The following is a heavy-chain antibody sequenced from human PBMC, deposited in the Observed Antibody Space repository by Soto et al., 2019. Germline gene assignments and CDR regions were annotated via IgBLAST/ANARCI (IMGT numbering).Heavy chain of an antibody. Sequence: QVQLVQSGAAVKKPGASVKVSCKASGYTFTSYGISWVRQAPGQGREWLGWIRAYNDNTNYAQKLPGRVTMTTDTSTSTAYMELRSLRSDDTAVYYCARAVAGKRLQVDYWGQGTLVTVSS. D-gene: IGHD6-19*01. J-gene: IGHJ4*02. CDR3: ARAVAGKRLQVDY. V-gene: IGHV1-18*01. CDR1: GYTFTSYG. CDR2: IRAYNDNT.